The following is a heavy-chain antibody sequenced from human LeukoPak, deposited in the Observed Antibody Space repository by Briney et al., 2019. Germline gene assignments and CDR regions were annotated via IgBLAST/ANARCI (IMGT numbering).Heavy chain of an antibody. Sequence: ASVKVSCKVSGYTLTELSMHWVRQAPGKGLEWMGGFDPEDGETIYAQKFQGRVTMTEDTSADTAYMELSSLRSEDTAVYYCATVHRSGWYLDYWGQGTLVTVSS. D-gene: IGHD6-19*01. CDR3: ATVHRSGWYLDY. CDR2: FDPEDGET. V-gene: IGHV1-24*01. J-gene: IGHJ4*02. CDR1: GYTLTELS.